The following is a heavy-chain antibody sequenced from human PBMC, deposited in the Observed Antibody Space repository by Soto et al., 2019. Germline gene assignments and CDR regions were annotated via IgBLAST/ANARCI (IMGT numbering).Heavy chain of an antibody. Sequence: GGSLRLSCAASGFTFSSYAMHWVRQAPGKGLEWVAVISYDGSNKYYADSVKGRFTISRGNSKNTLYLQMNSLGAEDTAVYYCARAVRTYYDFWSGSDPYWFDPWGQGTLVTVSS. CDR3: ARAVRTYYDFWSGSDPYWFDP. CDR1: GFTFSSYA. J-gene: IGHJ5*02. V-gene: IGHV3-30-3*01. D-gene: IGHD3-3*01. CDR2: ISYDGSNK.